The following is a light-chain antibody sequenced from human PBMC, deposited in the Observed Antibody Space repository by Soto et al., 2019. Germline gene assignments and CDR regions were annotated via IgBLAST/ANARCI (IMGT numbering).Light chain of an antibody. J-gene: IGKJ4*01. Sequence: DIQMTQSPSSVSASVGDRVTITCRASQGISRWLAWYQQKPGKAPKLLIYAASSLQSGVPSRFSGSGSGTDFTLTISILQPEDFATYYCQQANSFPLTFSGGTKVEIK. CDR2: AAS. CDR3: QQANSFPLT. CDR1: QGISRW. V-gene: IGKV1-12*01.